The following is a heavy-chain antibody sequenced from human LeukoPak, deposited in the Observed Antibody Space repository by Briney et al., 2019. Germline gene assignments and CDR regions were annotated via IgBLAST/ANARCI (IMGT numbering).Heavy chain of an antibody. J-gene: IGHJ4*02. D-gene: IGHD1-7*01. CDR1: GGSISSGGYY. CDR2: IYYSGST. Sequence: SQTLSLTCTVSGGSISSGGYYWSWIRQHPGKGLEWIGYIYYSGSTYYNPSLKSRVTISVDTSKNQFSLKLSSVTAADTAVYYCARDRQKNYYFDYWGQGTLVTVSS. CDR3: ARDRQKNYYFDY. V-gene: IGHV4-31*03.